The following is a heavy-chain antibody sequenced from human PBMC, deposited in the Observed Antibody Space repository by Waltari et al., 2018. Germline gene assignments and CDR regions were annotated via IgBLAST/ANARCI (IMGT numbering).Heavy chain of an antibody. Sequence: QLQLQESGPGLVKPSETLSLTCTVSDGSISSGNYYWGWIRQPPGKGLQWIGSIYYSGTTSYNPSRKSRVTISVDTPKNQFSLKLSSVTAADTAVYYCARSLHIFRAAAGMFDYWGQGTLVIVSS. CDR2: IYYSGTT. V-gene: IGHV4-39*01. J-gene: IGHJ4*02. D-gene: IGHD6-13*01. CDR3: ARSLHIFRAAAGMFDY. CDR1: DGSISSGNYY.